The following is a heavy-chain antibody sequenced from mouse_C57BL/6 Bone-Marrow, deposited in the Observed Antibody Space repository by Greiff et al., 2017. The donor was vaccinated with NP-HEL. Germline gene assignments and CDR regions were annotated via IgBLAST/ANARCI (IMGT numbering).Heavy chain of an antibody. CDR2: IDPANGNT. CDR1: GFNIKNTY. Sequence: EVKLQESVAELVRPGASVKLSCTASGFNIKNTYMHWVKQRPEQGLEWIGRIDPANGNTKYAPKFQGKATITADTSSKTAYLQLSSLTSEDTAIYYCAYDYDEGGKGYWGQGTSVTVSS. CDR3: AYDYDEGGKGY. J-gene: IGHJ4*01. D-gene: IGHD2-4*01. V-gene: IGHV14-3*01.